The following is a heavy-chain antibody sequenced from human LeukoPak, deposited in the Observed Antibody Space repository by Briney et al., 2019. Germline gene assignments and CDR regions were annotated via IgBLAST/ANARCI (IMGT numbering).Heavy chain of an antibody. Sequence: GASVKVSCKVSGYTLTELSMHWVRQAPGKGLEWMGGFDPEDGETIYAQKFQGRVTMTEDTSTDTAYMELSSLRSEDTAVYYCATGGGHPKGNSSSWYFKLYWYFDLWGRGTLVTVSS. CDR2: FDPEDGET. CDR3: ATGGGHPKGNSSSWYFKLYWYFDL. CDR1: GYTLTELS. J-gene: IGHJ2*01. V-gene: IGHV1-24*01. D-gene: IGHD6-13*01.